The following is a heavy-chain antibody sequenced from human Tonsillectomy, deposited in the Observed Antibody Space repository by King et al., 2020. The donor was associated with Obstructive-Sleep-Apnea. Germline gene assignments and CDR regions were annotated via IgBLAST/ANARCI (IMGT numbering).Heavy chain of an antibody. CDR2: IYHNGNT. CDR1: GGSISSGDYY. Sequence: VQLQESGPGLLKPSQTLSLTCTVSGGSISSGDYYWSWIRQPPGKGLEWIGYIYHNGNTYYNPPLKSRVTISLDTSKNQVSLKVSSVNVADTAVYYCVRIVPATRWWLGVDVWGQGTTVTVSS. CDR3: VRIVPATRWWLGVDV. D-gene: IGHD2-2*01. J-gene: IGHJ6*02. V-gene: IGHV4-30-4*01.